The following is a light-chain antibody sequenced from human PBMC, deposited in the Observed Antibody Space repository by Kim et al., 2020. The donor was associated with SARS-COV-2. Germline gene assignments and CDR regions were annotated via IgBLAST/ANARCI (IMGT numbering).Light chain of an antibody. CDR1: SSDVGSYNL. V-gene: IGLV2-23*02. J-gene: IGLJ1*01. CDR3: CSYAGSYV. Sequence: QSVLTQPASVSGSPGQSITISCTGTSSDVGSYNLVSWYQQHPGKAPKLMIYEVSKRPSGVSNRFSGSKSGNTASLTISGLQAEDEADYYCCSYAGSYVFATGTKVTVL. CDR2: EVS.